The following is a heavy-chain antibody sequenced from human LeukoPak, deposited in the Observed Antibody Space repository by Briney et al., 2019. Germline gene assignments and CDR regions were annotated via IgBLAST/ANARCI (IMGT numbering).Heavy chain of an antibody. Sequence: VASVKVSFKASGGTFSSYAISWVRQAPGQGLEWMGGIIPIFGTANYAQKFQGRVTITADKSTSTAYMELSSLRSEDTAVYYCAITVSSSSWYVYWGQGTLVTVSS. V-gene: IGHV1-69*06. CDR2: IIPIFGTA. J-gene: IGHJ4*02. CDR1: GGTFSSYA. D-gene: IGHD6-13*01. CDR3: AITVSSSSWYVY.